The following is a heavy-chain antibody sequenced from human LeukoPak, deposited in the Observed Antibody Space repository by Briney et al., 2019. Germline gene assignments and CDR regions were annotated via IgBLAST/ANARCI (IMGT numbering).Heavy chain of an antibody. J-gene: IGHJ3*02. CDR1: GYTLTELS. Sequence: GASVKVSCKVSGYTLTELSMHWVRQAPGKGLEWMGGFDPEDGETIYAQKFQGRVTMTEDTSTDTAYMELSSLRSEDTAVYYCATEGLSSSGRGAFDIWGQGTMVTVSS. V-gene: IGHV1-24*01. D-gene: IGHD6-13*01. CDR3: ATEGLSSSGRGAFDI. CDR2: FDPEDGET.